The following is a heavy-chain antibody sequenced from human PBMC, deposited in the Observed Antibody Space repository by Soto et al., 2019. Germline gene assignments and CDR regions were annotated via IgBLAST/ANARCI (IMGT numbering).Heavy chain of an antibody. CDR2: IYWDDDK. D-gene: IGHD3-10*01. Sequence: QITLKESGPTLVKPTQTLTLTCTFSGFSLSTSGVGVGWIRQPPGKALEWLALIYWDDDKRYSPSLKSRLTITKETSKNQVVLTMTNMDPVDTATYYCTQTKDVLLWFGELFPPDNWGQGTLVTVSS. V-gene: IGHV2-5*02. CDR1: GFSLSTSGVG. CDR3: TQTKDVLLWFGELFPPDN. J-gene: IGHJ4*02.